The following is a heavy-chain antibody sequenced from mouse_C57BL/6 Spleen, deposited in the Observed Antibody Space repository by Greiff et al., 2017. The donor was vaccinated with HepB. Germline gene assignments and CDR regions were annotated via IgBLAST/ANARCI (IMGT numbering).Heavy chain of an antibody. CDR3: ARKDWYFDV. Sequence: QVQLKQSGPGLVQPSQSLSITYTVSGFSLTSYGVHWVRQSPGKGLEWLGVIWSGGSTDYNAAFISRLSISKDNSKSQVFFKMNSLQADDTAIYYCARKDWYFDVWGTGTTVTVSS. J-gene: IGHJ1*03. CDR1: GFSLTSYG. CDR2: IWSGGST. V-gene: IGHV2-2*01.